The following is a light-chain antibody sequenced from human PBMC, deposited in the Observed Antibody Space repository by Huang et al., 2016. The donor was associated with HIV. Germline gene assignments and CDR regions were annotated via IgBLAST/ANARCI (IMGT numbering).Light chain of an antibody. J-gene: IGKJ1*01. CDR1: QSILHSNDYTY. CDR2: LGS. Sequence: EIVMTQSPLSLPVTPGEPASISCRSSQSILHSNDYTYLDWYLQKPGQSPKRLIYLGSKRAAGVPDRFSCSGSGTDFTLKISRVEAEDVGVYYCIQARQSPTFGQGTKVEIK. V-gene: IGKV2-28*01. CDR3: IQARQSPT.